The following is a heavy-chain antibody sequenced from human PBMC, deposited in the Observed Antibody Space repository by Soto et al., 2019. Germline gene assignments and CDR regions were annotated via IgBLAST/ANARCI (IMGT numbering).Heavy chain of an antibody. J-gene: IGHJ4*02. CDR1: GYTFTSYG. D-gene: IGHD3-22*01. CDR2: ISAYNGNT. CDR3: ARAYYYDSSGYYGLIDY. Sequence: GASVKVSCKASGYTFTSYGISWVRQAPGQGLEWMGWISAYNGNTNYAQKLQGRVTMTTDTSTSTAYMELRSLRSDDTAVYYCARAYYYDSSGYYGLIDYWGQGTLVTVSS. V-gene: IGHV1-18*01.